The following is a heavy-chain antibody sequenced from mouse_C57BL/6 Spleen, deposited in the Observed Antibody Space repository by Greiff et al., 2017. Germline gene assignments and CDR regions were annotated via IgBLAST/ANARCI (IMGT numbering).Heavy chain of an antibody. D-gene: IGHD2-4*01. V-gene: IGHV5-17*01. J-gene: IGHJ3*01. CDR2: ISSGSSTI. CDR3: ARPGDYGAWFAY. CDR1: GFTFSDYG. Sequence: EVKLVESGGGLVKPGGSLKLSCAASGFTFSDYGMHWVRQAPEKGLEWVAYISSGSSTIYYADTVKGRFTISRDNAKHTLFLQMTSLRSEDTAMYYCARPGDYGAWFAYWGQGTLVTVSA.